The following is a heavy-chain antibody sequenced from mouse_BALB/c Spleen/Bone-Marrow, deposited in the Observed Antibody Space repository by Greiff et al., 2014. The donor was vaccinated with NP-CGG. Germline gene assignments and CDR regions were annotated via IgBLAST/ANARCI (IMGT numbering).Heavy chain of an antibody. D-gene: IGHD2-3*01. V-gene: IGHV4-1*02. CDR3: ARLGYYGYFVD. J-gene: IGHJ2*01. Sequence: VQLQQSGGGLVQPGGSLKLSCAASGFDFRRYWMRWVRQAPGKGLEWIGEINPESSTINYTPSLKDKFIISRDNAKNTLYLQMSKVRSEDTALYYCARLGYYGYFVDWGQGTTLTVSS. CDR1: GFDFRRYW. CDR2: INPESSTI.